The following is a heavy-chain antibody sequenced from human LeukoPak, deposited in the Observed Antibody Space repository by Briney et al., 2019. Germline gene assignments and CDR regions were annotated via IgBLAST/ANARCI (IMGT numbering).Heavy chain of an antibody. CDR2: ITGDGGST. J-gene: IGHJ4*02. Sequence: GVSVGLSCAASGFTFDDYAMHWVRQAPGKGLEWVSLITGDGGSTYYADSVKGRFTISRDNSKNTLSLQMNSLSTEDTALYFCVRDKRRFYYANSEYYFDLWGQGTLVTVSS. D-gene: IGHD3-22*01. CDR1: GFTFDDYA. V-gene: IGHV3-43*02. CDR3: VRDKRRFYYANSEYYFDL.